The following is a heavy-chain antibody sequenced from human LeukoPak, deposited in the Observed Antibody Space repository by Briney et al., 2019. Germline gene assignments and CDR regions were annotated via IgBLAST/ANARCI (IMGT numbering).Heavy chain of an antibody. CDR2: IIPIFATA. CDR3: ARGYCSSTSCFDY. D-gene: IGHD2-2*01. V-gene: IGHV1-69*05. Sequence: SVKVSCKASGGTFSSYAISWVRQAPGQGLEWMGGIIPIFATANYAQKFQGRVTITTDESTRTAYMELSSLRSEDTAVYYCARGYCSSTSCFDYWGQGTLVTVSS. CDR1: GGTFSSYA. J-gene: IGHJ4*02.